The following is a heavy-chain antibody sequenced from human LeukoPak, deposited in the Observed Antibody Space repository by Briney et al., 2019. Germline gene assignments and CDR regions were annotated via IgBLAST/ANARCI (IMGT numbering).Heavy chain of an antibody. Sequence: GGPLRLSCAASGFPFSSYWLSWVRQAPGKRLEWVANIIQDGSEKYYVDSVKGRFTISRDNAKNSLYLQMNRLRAEDTAVYYCARGDFNDYGDYVDAFDIWGQGTMVTVSS. J-gene: IGHJ3*02. CDR3: ARGDFNDYGDYVDAFDI. D-gene: IGHD4-17*01. CDR2: IIQDGSEK. V-gene: IGHV3-7*01. CDR1: GFPFSSYW.